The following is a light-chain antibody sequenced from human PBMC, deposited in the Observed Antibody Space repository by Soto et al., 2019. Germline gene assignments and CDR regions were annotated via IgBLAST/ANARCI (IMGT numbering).Light chain of an antibody. CDR3: SSYGGSNNLI. J-gene: IGLJ2*01. Sequence: QSALTQPPSASGSPGQSVTISCTGTSSDVGGYNYVSWYQQHPGKAPKLMIYDVSERPSGVPDRFFGSKSGNTASLTVSGLQAEDEADYYCSSYGGSNNLIFGGGTKLTVL. CDR2: DVS. V-gene: IGLV2-8*01. CDR1: SSDVGGYNY.